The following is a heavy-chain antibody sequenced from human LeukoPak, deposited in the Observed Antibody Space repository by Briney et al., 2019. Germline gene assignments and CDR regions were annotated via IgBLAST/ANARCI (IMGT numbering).Heavy chain of an antibody. CDR2: IRYDGSNK. Sequence: PGGSLRLSCAASGLTFSSYGMHWVRQAPGKGLEWVAFIRYDGSNKYYADSVKGRFTISRDNSKNTLYLQMNSLRAEDTAVYYCAKSQGLRYFDWLPDYWGQGTLVTVSS. CDR3: AKSQGLRYFDWLPDY. CDR1: GLTFSSYG. D-gene: IGHD3-9*01. J-gene: IGHJ4*02. V-gene: IGHV3-30*02.